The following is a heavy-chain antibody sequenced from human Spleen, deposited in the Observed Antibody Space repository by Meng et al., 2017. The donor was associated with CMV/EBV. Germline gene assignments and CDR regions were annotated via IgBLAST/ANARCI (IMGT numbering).Heavy chain of an antibody. V-gene: IGHV3-74*01. CDR1: CFHFGNYL. CDR3: ARGGRLLRGHFDY. CDR2: INRDESST. Sequence: CAPYCFHFGNYLMHWVRQAPGKGLVWVSRINRDESSTSYADSLKGRFTISRDNAKNTLYLQMNSLRAEDTAVYFCARGGRLLRGHFDYWGQGTLVTVSS. D-gene: IGHD3-22*01. J-gene: IGHJ4*02.